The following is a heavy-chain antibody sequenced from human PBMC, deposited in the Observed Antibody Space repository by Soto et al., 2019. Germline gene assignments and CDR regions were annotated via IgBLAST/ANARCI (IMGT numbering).Heavy chain of an antibody. CDR1: GFTFSSYD. CDR2: ISVSGDTS. CDR3: AKDTPYTDYAKPYDS. J-gene: IGHJ4*02. Sequence: EVQLLQSEGGLVQPGGSLRLSCAASGFTFSSYDMSWVRQAPGKGLEWISTISVSGDTSYDADSVKGRFTISRDNSKNMVYLQMNSLRDEDTDVYFCAKDTPYTDYAKPYDSWVQGTLVTVSS. D-gene: IGHD5-12*01. V-gene: IGHV3-23*01.